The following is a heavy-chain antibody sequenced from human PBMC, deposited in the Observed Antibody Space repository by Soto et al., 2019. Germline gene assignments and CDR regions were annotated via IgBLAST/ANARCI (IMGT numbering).Heavy chain of an antibody. Sequence: SSETLSLTCAVYGGSFSGYYWSWIRQPPGKGLEWIGEINHSGSTNYNPSLKSRVTISVDTSKNQFSLKLSSVTAADTAVYYCARGRYCSGGSCYWYYYYYGMDVWGQGTTVTVSS. CDR2: INHSGST. J-gene: IGHJ6*02. CDR3: ARGRYCSGGSCYWYYYYYGMDV. CDR1: GGSFSGYY. D-gene: IGHD2-15*01. V-gene: IGHV4-34*01.